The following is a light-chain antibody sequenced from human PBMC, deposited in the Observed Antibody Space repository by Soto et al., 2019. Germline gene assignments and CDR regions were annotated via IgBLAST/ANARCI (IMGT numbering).Light chain of an antibody. CDR3: QQYGSSPMYT. J-gene: IGKJ2*01. V-gene: IGKV3-20*01. Sequence: PGERATLSCRASQSVSSSYLAWYQQKPGQAPRLLIYGASSRATGIPDRFSGSGSGTDFTLTISRLEPEAFAVYYCQQYGSSPMYTFGQGTKLEIK. CDR1: QSVSSSY. CDR2: GAS.